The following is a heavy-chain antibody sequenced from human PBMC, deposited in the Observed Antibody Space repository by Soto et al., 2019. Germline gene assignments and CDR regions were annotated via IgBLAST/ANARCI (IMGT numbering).Heavy chain of an antibody. CDR2: IYYSGST. D-gene: IGHD3-10*01. V-gene: IGHV4-39*01. CDR3: ARPSISPRGQFDY. CDR1: GGSISSSSYY. Sequence: QLQLQESGPGLVKPSETLSLTCTVSGGSISSSSYYWGWIRQPPGKGLEWIGSIYYSGSTYYNPSLKSRVTISVDTSKNRFSLKLSSVTAADTAVYYCARPSISPRGQFDYWGQGTLVTVSS. J-gene: IGHJ4*02.